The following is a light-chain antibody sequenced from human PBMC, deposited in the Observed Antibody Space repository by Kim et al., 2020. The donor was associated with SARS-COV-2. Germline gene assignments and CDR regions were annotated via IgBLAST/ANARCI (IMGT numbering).Light chain of an antibody. J-gene: IGLJ2*01. V-gene: IGLV1-44*01. CDR1: NSNSVSNA. CDR2: TDN. Sequence: GQRVTISRSRSNSNSVSNAVNWYQQLPRAAPKLLIYTDNQRPSGVPDRFSGSKSGTSASLAISGLQSADEADYFCAVWDDSLNGPVFGGGTQLTVL. CDR3: AVWDDSLNGPV.